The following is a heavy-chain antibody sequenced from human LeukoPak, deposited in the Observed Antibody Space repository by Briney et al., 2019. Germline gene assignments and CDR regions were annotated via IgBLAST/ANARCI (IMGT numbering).Heavy chain of an antibody. CDR3: ARDHRYAFDN. Sequence: PGGSLRLSCAASGFTFIDYSMNWVRQAPGKGLEWISYVGISSGNTKYADSVKGRFTISGDSAKNSVFLQMNSLRVEGTAVYYCARDHRYAFDNWGQGTLVTVSS. CDR1: GFTFIDYS. CDR2: VGISSGNT. J-gene: IGHJ4*02. D-gene: IGHD5-12*01. V-gene: IGHV3-48*04.